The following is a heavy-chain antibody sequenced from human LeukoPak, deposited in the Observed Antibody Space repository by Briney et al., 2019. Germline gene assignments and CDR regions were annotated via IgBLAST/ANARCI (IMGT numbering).Heavy chain of an antibody. CDR1: GYTFTSYG. CDR2: ISTYNGNT. CDR3: ARGPYCSGDTCYSQYFDY. D-gene: IGHD2-15*01. J-gene: IGHJ4*02. Sequence: GASVKVSCKTSGYTFTSYGISWVRQAPGQRLEWMVWISTYNGNTNYAQKFQGRVTMTTDTSTSTAYMQLRSLRSDDTAVYYCARGPYCSGDTCYSQYFDYWGQGTLVTVSS. V-gene: IGHV1-18*01.